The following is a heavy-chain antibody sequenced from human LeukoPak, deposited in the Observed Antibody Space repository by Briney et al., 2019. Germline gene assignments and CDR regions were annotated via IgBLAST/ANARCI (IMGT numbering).Heavy chain of an antibody. J-gene: IGHJ4*02. Sequence: GGSLTLSCAAAGFTFSSYWMSWVRQAPGKGLEWVANIKQDGREKYYVDSVKGRFTISRDNAKNSLYLQMNSLRAEDTAVYYCARDPACGGDCYPGYWGQGTLVTVSS. CDR2: IKQDGREK. V-gene: IGHV3-7*01. D-gene: IGHD2-21*01. CDR1: GFTFSSYW. CDR3: ARDPACGGDCYPGY.